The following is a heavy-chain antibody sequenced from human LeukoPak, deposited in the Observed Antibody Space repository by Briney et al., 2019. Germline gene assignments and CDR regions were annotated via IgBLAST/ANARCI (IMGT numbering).Heavy chain of an antibody. V-gene: IGHV4-59*01. D-gene: IGHD3-3*01. CDR1: GGSISIYY. CDR3: ARGYDFWSGYYLGY. CDR2: IYYSGST. J-gene: IGHJ4*02. Sequence: PSETLSLTCTVSGGSISIYYWRLIRQPPGKGLEWIGYIYYSGSTNYNPSLKSRVTISVDTSKNQFSLKLSSVTAADTAVYYCARGYDFWSGYYLGYWGQGTLVTVSS.